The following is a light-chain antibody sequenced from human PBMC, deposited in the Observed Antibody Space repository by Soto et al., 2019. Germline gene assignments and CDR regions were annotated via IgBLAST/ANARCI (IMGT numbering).Light chain of an antibody. Sequence: QSALTQPASVSGSPGQSITISCTGTSSDVGGYNYVSWYQQHPGKAPKLMIYDVSNRPSGVSNRFSGSKSGNTASLTISGLQAEDEADYYCSSYTSSIVVFGGGTKVT. CDR3: SSYTSSIVV. V-gene: IGLV2-14*01. CDR2: DVS. J-gene: IGLJ2*01. CDR1: SSDVGGYNY.